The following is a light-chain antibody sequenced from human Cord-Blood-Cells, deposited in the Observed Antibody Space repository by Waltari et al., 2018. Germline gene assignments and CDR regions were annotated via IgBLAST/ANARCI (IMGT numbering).Light chain of an antibody. V-gene: IGLV3-9*01. CDR3: QVWDSSTV. CDR2: RDS. CDR1: NIRRTT. J-gene: IGLJ1*01. Sequence: SYELPQPLPWSVALRQPDRLTFGANNIRRTTVHGYQQKPGQAPVLGIYRDSNRPSGIPERFSGSNSGNTATLTISRAQAGDEADYYCQVWDSSTVFGTGTKVTVL.